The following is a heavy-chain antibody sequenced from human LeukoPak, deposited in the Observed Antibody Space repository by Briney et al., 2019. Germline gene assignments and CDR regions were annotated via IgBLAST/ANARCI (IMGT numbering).Heavy chain of an antibody. Sequence: GGSLRLSCAASGFTFSSYGMHWVRQAPGKGLEWVAFIRYDGSNRYYADSVKGRFTISRDNSKNTLYLQMNSLRAEDTAVYYCAKFGFWSGYYPDYMDVWGKGTTVTVSS. D-gene: IGHD3-3*01. V-gene: IGHV3-30*02. CDR1: GFTFSSYG. CDR2: IRYDGSNR. J-gene: IGHJ6*03. CDR3: AKFGFWSGYYPDYMDV.